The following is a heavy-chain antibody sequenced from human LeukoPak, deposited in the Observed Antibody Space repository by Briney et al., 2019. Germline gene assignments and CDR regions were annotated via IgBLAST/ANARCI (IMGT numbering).Heavy chain of an antibody. V-gene: IGHV1-69*01. CDR3: ARDGHPYCSSTSCYLYNWFDP. CDR2: IIPIFGTA. CDR1: GGTFSSYA. Sequence: ASVKVSCKASGGTFSSYAISWVRQAPGQGLEWMGGIIPIFGTANYAQKFQGRVTITADESTSTAYMELSSLRSEGTAVYYCARDGHPYCSSTSCYLYNWFDPWGQGTLVTVSS. D-gene: IGHD2-2*01. J-gene: IGHJ5*02.